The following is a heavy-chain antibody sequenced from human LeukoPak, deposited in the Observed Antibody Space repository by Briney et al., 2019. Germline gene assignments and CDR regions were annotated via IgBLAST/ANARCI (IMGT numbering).Heavy chain of an antibody. CDR1: GYTFTSYY. D-gene: IGHD3-3*01. CDR3: ARAYTIFGVGIPGY. Sequence: ASVKVSCKASGYTFTSYYMHWLRQPPGQGLAWMGIINPSDGSTSYAQKFQGRVTMTRDTSTSTVYMELSSLRSEDTAVYYCARAYTIFGVGIPGYWGQGTLVTVSS. J-gene: IGHJ4*02. V-gene: IGHV1-46*01. CDR2: INPSDGST.